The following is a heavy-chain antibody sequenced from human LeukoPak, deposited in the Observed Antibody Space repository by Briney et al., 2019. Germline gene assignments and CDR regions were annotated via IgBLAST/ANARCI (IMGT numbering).Heavy chain of an antibody. CDR3: ARDLPTANWFDP. J-gene: IGHJ5*02. CDR1: GCSFSSYY. D-gene: IGHD1-14*01. V-gene: IGHV4-59*12. Sequence: PSETLSLTCTVSGCSFSSYYWSWIRQPPGKGLEWVGDIYYSGSANYNPSPKSRVTTSVDTYNNHFSLQLSTVTAANTSVYYCARDLPTANWFDPWGQGTLVTVSS. CDR2: IYYSGSA.